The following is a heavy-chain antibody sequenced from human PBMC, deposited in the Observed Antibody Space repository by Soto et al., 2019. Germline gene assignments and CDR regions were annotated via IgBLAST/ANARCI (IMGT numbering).Heavy chain of an antibody. D-gene: IGHD2-2*01. Sequence: ASVKVSCKASGYTFTSYDINWVRQATGQGLEWMGWMNPNSGNTGYAQKFQGRVTMTRNTSISTAYMELSSLRSEDTAVYYCARGLLNLHCSSSSCSFTDYYYYMDVWGKGTTVTVSS. V-gene: IGHV1-8*01. CDR1: GYTFTSYD. CDR3: ARGLLNLHCSSSSCSFTDYYYYMDV. CDR2: MNPNSGNT. J-gene: IGHJ6*03.